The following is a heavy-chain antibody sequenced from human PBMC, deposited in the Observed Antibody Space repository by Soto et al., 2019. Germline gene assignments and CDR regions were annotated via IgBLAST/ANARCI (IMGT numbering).Heavy chain of an antibody. J-gene: IGHJ4*02. D-gene: IGHD1-26*01. Sequence: QVQLVESGGGVVQPGRSMRLSCAASGFTFSSYGRHWVRQAPGKGLEWVAVIWYDGSNKYYADSVKGRFTISRDNSKNTLYLEMNSLRAEATAVYYCARPQDSGSYELGAYWGQVTLVTVSS. CDR1: GFTFSSYG. CDR3: ARPQDSGSYELGAY. V-gene: IGHV3-33*01. CDR2: IWYDGSNK.